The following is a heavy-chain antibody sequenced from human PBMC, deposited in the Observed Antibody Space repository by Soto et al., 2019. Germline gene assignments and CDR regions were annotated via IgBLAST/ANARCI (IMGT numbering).Heavy chain of an antibody. V-gene: IGHV3-48*01. Sequence: HPGGSLRLSCAASGFTFSSFHMNWVRQAPGRGLEWVAYITSSSDTIYYSDSVKGRFTISRDNSKNTLYLQMNSLRAEDTAVYYCAKGLDHRYYYGSGSYYNSAYWGQGTLVTVSS. J-gene: IGHJ4*02. CDR2: ITSSSDTI. CDR1: GFTFSSFH. D-gene: IGHD3-10*01. CDR3: AKGLDHRYYYGSGSYYNSAY.